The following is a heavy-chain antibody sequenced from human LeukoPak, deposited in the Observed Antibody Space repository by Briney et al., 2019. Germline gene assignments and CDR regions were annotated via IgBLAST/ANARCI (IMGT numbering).Heavy chain of an antibody. V-gene: IGHV3-23*01. CDR1: GFTFSSYA. CDR2: ISGSGGNT. CDR3: AKSFRGSYVKYFDY. D-gene: IGHD1-26*01. J-gene: IGHJ4*02. Sequence: GGSLRLSCAASGFTFSSYAMSWVRQAPGKGLEWVSGISGSGGNTYYADSVKGRFTISRDNSKNTLYLQMNSPRAEDTAVYYCAKSFRGSYVKYFDYWGQGTLVTVSS.